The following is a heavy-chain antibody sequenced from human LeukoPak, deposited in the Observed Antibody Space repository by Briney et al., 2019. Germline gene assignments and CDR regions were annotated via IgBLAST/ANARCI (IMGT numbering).Heavy chain of an antibody. CDR3: AKDIKAVAGGVDY. V-gene: IGHV3-9*01. CDR2: ISWNSDNI. D-gene: IGHD6-19*01. J-gene: IGHJ4*02. CDR1: GFTFDDYA. Sequence: GRSLRLSCAASGFTFDDYAMHWVRQAPGKGLEWVSGISWNSDNIVYADSVRGRFTISRDNAKDSLYLQMKGLRAEGTALYYCAKDIKAVAGGVDYWGQGTLVTVSS.